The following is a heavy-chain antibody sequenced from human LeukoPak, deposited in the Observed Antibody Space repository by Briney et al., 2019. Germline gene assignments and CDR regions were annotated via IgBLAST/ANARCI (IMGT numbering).Heavy chain of an antibody. CDR3: ARAIRSSGWYDY. D-gene: IGHD6-19*01. CDR1: GDSVSNYY. V-gene: IGHV4-59*02. J-gene: IGHJ4*02. Sequence: SETLSLTCTVSGDSVSNYYWTWIRQPPGKGLEWVGYIYYSGSTNYNPSLKSRVTISVDTSKNQFSLKLSSVTAADTAVYYCARAIRSSGWYDYWGQETLVTVSS. CDR2: IYYSGST.